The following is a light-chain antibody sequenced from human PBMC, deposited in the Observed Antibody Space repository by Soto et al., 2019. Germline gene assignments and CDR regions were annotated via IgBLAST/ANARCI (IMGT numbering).Light chain of an antibody. CDR3: QQYNSYSPYT. V-gene: IGKV1-5*03. CDR1: ESISKW. CDR2: EAS. J-gene: IGKJ2*01. Sequence: DIEMTQSPSTLSASVGDRVTITCRASESISKWLAWYQLRPGKAPKLLIYEASSLASGVPSRFSGSGSGTEFTLTITTLQPDDFATYYCQQYNSYSPYTFGQGTNLEIK.